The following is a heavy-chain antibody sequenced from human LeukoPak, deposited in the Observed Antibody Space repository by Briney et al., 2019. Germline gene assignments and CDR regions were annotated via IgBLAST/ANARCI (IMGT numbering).Heavy chain of an antibody. J-gene: IGHJ4*02. CDR2: ISGSDGTT. CDR1: GFTFSSYA. V-gene: IGHV3-23*01. D-gene: IGHD6-19*01. Sequence: GGSLRLSCAASGFTFSSYAMSWVRQAPGKGLQWVSGISGSDGTTDYTDSVKGRFIISRDNSKNTLHLQMNTLRADDTAVYYCAKGRGQAVAGSKVGFDSWGQGTLVTVSS. CDR3: AKGRGQAVAGSKVGFDS.